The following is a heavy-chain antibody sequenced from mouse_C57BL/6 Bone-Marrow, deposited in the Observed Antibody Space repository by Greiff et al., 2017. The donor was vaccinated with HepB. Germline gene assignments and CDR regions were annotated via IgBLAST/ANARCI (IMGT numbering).Heavy chain of an antibody. CDR1: GYTFTSYW. V-gene: IGHV1-50*01. D-gene: IGHD5-5*01. CDR2: IDPSDSYT. J-gene: IGHJ2*01. Sequence: QVQLQQPGAELVKPGASVKLSCKASGYTFTSYWMQWVKQRPGQGLEWIGEIDPSDSYTNYNQKFKGKATLTVDTSSNTAYMQLSSLTSEDSAVYYCAPYLGYWGQGTTLTVSS. CDR3: APYLGY.